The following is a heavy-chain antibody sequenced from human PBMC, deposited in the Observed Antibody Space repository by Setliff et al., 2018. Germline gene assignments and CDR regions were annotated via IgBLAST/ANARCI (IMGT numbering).Heavy chain of an antibody. J-gene: IGHJ3*02. CDR3: ARAYCSGVTCYEGTFDI. CDR1: GGSISSGDVY. CDR2: VYSSGNT. Sequence: SETLSLTCTVSGGSISSGDVYWSWIRQPAGKGLKWIGRVYSSGNTNYNPSLESRVTISVDTSKNQFSLKLNSVTAADTAVYYCARAYCSGVTCYEGTFDIWGQGTMVTVSS. D-gene: IGHD2-15*01. V-gene: IGHV4-61*02.